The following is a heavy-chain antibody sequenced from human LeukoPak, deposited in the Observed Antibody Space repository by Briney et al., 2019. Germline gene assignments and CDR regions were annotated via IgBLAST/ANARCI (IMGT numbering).Heavy chain of an antibody. Sequence: GGSLRLSCAASGFTVSSTYMSWVRQAPGKGLEWVSVIYSGGSTYYADSVKGRFTISRDNSKNTLYLQMNSLRAEDTAVYYCARDRLYSSSSEDYWGQGTLVTVSS. J-gene: IGHJ4*02. D-gene: IGHD6-6*01. V-gene: IGHV3-53*01. CDR3: ARDRLYSSSSEDY. CDR1: GFTVSSTY. CDR2: IYSGGST.